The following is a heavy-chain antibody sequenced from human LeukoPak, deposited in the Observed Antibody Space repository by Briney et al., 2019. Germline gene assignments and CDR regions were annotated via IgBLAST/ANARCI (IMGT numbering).Heavy chain of an antibody. D-gene: IGHD5-12*01. V-gene: IGHV3-11*01. CDR3: AKDRLFMATDY. CDR1: GFTFSDYY. J-gene: IGHJ4*02. Sequence: SGGSLRLSCAASGFTFSDYYMSWIRQAPGKGLEWVSYISSSGSTIYYADSVKGRFTISRDNSKNTLYLQMNSLRAEDTAVYYCAKDRLFMATDYWGQGTLVTVSS. CDR2: ISSSGSTI.